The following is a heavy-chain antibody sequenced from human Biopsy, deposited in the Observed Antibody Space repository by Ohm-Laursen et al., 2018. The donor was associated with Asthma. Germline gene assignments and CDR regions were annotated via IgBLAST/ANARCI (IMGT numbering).Heavy chain of an antibody. Sequence: SLRLSCAASGFSFHNYPMHWVRQAPGKGLEWVALTSYDGANNYYADSVKGRFTISRDNSENTVSLQMNSLTTADTAVYYCARSKVAGRSYYFDYWDQGTLVTVSS. CDR3: ARSKVAGRSYYFDY. CDR1: GFSFHNYP. D-gene: IGHD6-19*01. V-gene: IGHV3-30-3*01. CDR2: TSYDGANN. J-gene: IGHJ4*02.